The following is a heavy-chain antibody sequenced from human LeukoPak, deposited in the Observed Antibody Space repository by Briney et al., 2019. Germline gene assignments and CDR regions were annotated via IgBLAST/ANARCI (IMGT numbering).Heavy chain of an antibody. CDR2: IKSKTDGGTT. J-gene: IGHJ4*02. CDR1: GFTFSNAW. CDR3: TTWFGATAFLNVGRGRDLFDY. V-gene: IGHV3-15*01. Sequence: GGSLRLSCAASGFTFSNAWMSWVRQAPGKGLEWVGRIKSKTDGGTTDYAAPVKGRFTISRDDSKNTLYLQMNSLKTEDTAVYYCTTWFGATAFLNVGRGRDLFDYWGQGTLVTVSS. D-gene: IGHD3-16*01.